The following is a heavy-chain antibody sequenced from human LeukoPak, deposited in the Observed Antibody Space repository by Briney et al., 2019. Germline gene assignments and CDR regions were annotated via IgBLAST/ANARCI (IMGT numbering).Heavy chain of an antibody. D-gene: IGHD1-26*01. CDR2: ISWNSGSI. CDR1: GFTFDDYA. V-gene: IGHV3-9*01. CDR3: AKGGAGGNYFDY. Sequence: GGSLRLSCAAPGFTFDDYAMHWVRQAPGKGLEWVSGISWNSGSIGYADSVKGRFTISRDNAKNSLYLQMNSLRAEDTALYYCAKGGAGGNYFDYWGQGTLVTVSS. J-gene: IGHJ4*02.